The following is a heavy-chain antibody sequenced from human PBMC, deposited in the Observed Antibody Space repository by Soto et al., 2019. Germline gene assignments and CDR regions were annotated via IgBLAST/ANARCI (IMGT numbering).Heavy chain of an antibody. Sequence: SETLSLTCAVSGGSIGSSNWWSWVRQPPGKGLEWIGEIYHSGSTNYNPSLKSRVTISVDKSKNQFSLKLSSVTAADTAVYYCARTKGRWFGESSLMDVWGQGTTVTVSS. CDR3: ARTKGRWFGESSLMDV. CDR2: IYHSGST. D-gene: IGHD3-10*01. CDR1: GGSIGSSNW. V-gene: IGHV4-4*02. J-gene: IGHJ6*02.